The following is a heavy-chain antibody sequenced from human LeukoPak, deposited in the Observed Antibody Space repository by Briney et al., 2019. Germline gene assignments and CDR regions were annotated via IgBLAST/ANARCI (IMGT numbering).Heavy chain of an antibody. Sequence: PGRSLRLSCAASGFTFDDYAMPWVRQAPGKGLEWVSGISWNSGSIGYADSVKGRFTISRDNSKNTLYLQMNSLRAEDTAVYYCARDPYDYWGQGTLVTVSS. CDR3: ARDPYDY. CDR2: ISWNSGSI. CDR1: GFTFDDYA. V-gene: IGHV3-9*01. J-gene: IGHJ4*02.